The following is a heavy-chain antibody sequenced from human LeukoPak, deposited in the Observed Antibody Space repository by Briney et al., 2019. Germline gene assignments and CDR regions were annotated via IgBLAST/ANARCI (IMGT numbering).Heavy chain of an antibody. D-gene: IGHD3-3*02. V-gene: IGHV1-2*02. CDR1: GYTFTGYY. CDR3: ARGDIRSVDY. J-gene: IGHJ4*02. CDR2: IDPNSGDT. Sequence: ASVKVSYKASGYTFTGYYMHWVRQAPGQGLEWMGWIDPNSGDTNYAQKFQGRVTMTRDTSISTAYMELSRLRSDDTAVYYCARGDIRSVDYWGQGTLVTVSS.